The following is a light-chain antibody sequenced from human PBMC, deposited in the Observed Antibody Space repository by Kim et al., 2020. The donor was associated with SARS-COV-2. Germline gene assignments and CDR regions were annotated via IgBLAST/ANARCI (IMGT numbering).Light chain of an antibody. V-gene: IGLV2-11*01. CDR3: CSYAGRYSYV. J-gene: IGLJ1*01. Sequence: QSALTQPRSVSGSPGQSVTISCTGVSSDVIVSWYQHHPGKAPKLIMHDVTKRPSGVPDRFSGSKSGNTASLTISGLQAEDEAAYYCCSYAGRYSYVFGSGTRSPS. CDR1: SSDVIV. CDR2: DVT.